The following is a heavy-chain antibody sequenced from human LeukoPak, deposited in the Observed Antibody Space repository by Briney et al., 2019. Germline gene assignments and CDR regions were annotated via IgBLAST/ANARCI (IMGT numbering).Heavy chain of an antibody. D-gene: IGHD3-16*01. CDR3: AKDRGGVKDI. Sequence: GGSLRLSCAASGFTFSSYVMHWVRQAPGKGLEWVAVIPYDGSNKYYADSVKGRFTISRDNSKNTLYLQMNSLRAEDTAVYYCAKDRGGVKDIWGQGTMVTVSS. CDR2: IPYDGSNK. CDR1: GFTFSSYV. J-gene: IGHJ3*02. V-gene: IGHV3-30*18.